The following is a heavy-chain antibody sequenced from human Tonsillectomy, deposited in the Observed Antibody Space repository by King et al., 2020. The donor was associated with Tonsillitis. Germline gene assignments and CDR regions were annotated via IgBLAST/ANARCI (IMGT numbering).Heavy chain of an antibody. CDR2: IKQDGSEK. V-gene: IGHV3-7*01. J-gene: IGHJ6*02. CDR3: ARDRGIIYYDVDV. CDR1: GFTFSSYW. Sequence: VQLVESGGGLVQPGGSLRLSCAASGFTFSSYWMSWVRQAPGKGLEWVANIKQDGSEKYYVDSVKGRFTISRDNAKNSLYLEMNSLRAEDTAVYYCARDRGIIYYDVDVWGHGTTVTVSS. D-gene: IGHD3-10*01.